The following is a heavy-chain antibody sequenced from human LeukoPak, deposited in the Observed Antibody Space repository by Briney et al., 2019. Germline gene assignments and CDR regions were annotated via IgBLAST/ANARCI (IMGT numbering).Heavy chain of an antibody. CDR3: AKDRARSSRDFDY. CDR1: GFTFSSYG. J-gene: IGHJ4*02. D-gene: IGHD2-2*01. V-gene: IGHV3-30*02. Sequence: PGGSLRLSCAASGFTFSSYGLHWVRQAPGKGLEWVAFIRYDGGDEYYADSVKGRFTISRDNSKNTMYLQMNSLRAEDTALYYCAKDRARSSRDFDYWGQGTLVTVSS. CDR2: IRYDGGDE.